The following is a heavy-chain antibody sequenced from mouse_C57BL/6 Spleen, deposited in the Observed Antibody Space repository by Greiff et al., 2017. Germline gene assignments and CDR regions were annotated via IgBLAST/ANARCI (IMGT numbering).Heavy chain of an antibody. V-gene: IGHV1-53*01. J-gene: IGHJ4*01. D-gene: IGHD2-13*01. Sequence: QVQLQQPGTELVQPGASVTLSCKASGYTFTSYWMHWVKQRPGPGLEWIGNINPSNGGTNYNEKFKSKATLTVDKSSSTAYMQLSSLTSEDSAVYYCARERDGDPYYARDYWGQGTSVTVSS. CDR1: GYTFTSYW. CDR3: ARERDGDPYYARDY. CDR2: INPSNGGT.